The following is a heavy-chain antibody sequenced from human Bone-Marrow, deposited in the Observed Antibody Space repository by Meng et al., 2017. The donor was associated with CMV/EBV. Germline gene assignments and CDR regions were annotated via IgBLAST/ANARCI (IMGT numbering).Heavy chain of an antibody. J-gene: IGHJ6*02. Sequence: ASVKVSCKASGYTFTGYYMHWVRQAPGQGLEWMGWINPNSGGTNYAQKFQGRVTMTRDTSISTAYMELRSLRSDDTAVYYCARDRYCSSTSCYTGRYYYYGMDVWGQGTTVTVSS. CDR2: INPNSGGT. V-gene: IGHV1-2*02. CDR1: GYTFTGYY. CDR3: ARDRYCSSTSCYTGRYYYYGMDV. D-gene: IGHD2-2*02.